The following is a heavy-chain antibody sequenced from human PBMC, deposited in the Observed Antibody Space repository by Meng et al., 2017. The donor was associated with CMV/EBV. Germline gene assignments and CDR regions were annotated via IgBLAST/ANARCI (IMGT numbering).Heavy chain of an antibody. D-gene: IGHD1-26*01. CDR3: AREKGTGDVVGATGNCDY. CDR1: GFTVSSNE. V-gene: IGHV3-38-3*01. Sequence: GESLKISCAASGFTVSSNEMSWVRQAPGKGLEWVSSISGGSTYYADSRKGRFTISRDNAKNSLYLQMNSPRAEDTAVYFCAREKGTGDVVGATGNCDYWGRGTLVTVSS. CDR2: ISGGST. J-gene: IGHJ4*02.